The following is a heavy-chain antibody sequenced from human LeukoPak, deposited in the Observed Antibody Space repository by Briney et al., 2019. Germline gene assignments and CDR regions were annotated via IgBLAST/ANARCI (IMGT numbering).Heavy chain of an antibody. CDR2: INYSGTT. CDR1: GGSISSSSYY. CDR3: ARARSCTGGKCFRSFDY. J-gene: IGHJ4*02. V-gene: IGHV4-30-4*08. D-gene: IGHD2-8*02. Sequence: TLSLTCTVSGGSISSSSYYWGWIRQPPGKGLEWIGYINYSGTTYYNPSLKSRITISVDTSKSQFSLRLTSVTAADTAVYYCARARSCTGGKCFRSFDYWGQGTLVTVSS.